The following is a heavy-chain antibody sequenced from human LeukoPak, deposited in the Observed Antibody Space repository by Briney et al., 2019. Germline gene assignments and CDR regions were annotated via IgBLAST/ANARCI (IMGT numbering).Heavy chain of an antibody. V-gene: IGHV4-31*03. D-gene: IGHD3-10*01. CDR3: ARVNYGSATKEDY. Sequence: LQTLSLTCTVSGGSISSGGYYWSWIRQHPGKGLEWIGYIYYSGSAYYNPSLKSRVTISVDTSENQFSLKLSSVTAADTAVYYCARVNYGSATKEDYWGQGTLVTVSS. J-gene: IGHJ4*02. CDR1: GGSISSGGYY. CDR2: IYYSGSA.